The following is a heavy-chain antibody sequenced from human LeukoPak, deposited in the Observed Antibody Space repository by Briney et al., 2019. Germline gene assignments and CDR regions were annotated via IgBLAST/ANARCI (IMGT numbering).Heavy chain of an antibody. D-gene: IGHD4-23*01. CDR3: ARYNYGGNDY. CDR1: GGSISSSNYY. CDR2: IYYSGST. J-gene: IGHJ4*02. Sequence: RPSETLSLTCTVSGGSISSSNYYWGWIRQPPGKGLEWIGTIYYSGSTYYNSSLKSRVTISVDTSKNQFSLKLSSVTAADTAVYYCARYNYGGNDYWGQGTLVTVSS. V-gene: IGHV4-39*07.